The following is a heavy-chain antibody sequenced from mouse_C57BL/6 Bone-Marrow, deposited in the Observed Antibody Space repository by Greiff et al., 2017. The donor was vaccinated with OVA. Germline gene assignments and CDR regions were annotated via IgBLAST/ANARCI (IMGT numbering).Heavy chain of an antibody. D-gene: IGHD3-1*01. V-gene: IGHV1-66*01. J-gene: IGHJ3*01. CDR1: GYSFTSYY. CDR2: IYPGSGNT. CDR3: YGSGLTWFDY. Sequence: QVQLQQSGPELVKPGASVKISCKASGYSFTSYYIHWVKQRPGQGLEWIGWIYPGSGNTKYNEKFKGKATLTADTSSSTAYMQLSSLTSEDSAVYYCYGSGLTWFDYWGQGTLVTVSA.